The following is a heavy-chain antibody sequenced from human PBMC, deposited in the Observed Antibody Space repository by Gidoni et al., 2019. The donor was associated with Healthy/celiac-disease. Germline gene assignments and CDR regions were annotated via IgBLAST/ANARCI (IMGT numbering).Heavy chain of an antibody. CDR3: TTDSSGYYYGDAFDI. Sequence: EVQLVESGGGLVKPGGSLRLSCAASGFTFSNAWMSWVRQAPGKGLEWVGRIKSKTDGGTTDYAAPVKGRFTISRDDSKNTLYLQMNSLKTEDTAVYYCTTDSSGYYYGDAFDIWGQGTMVTVSS. CDR1: GFTFSNAW. V-gene: IGHV3-15*01. D-gene: IGHD3-22*01. J-gene: IGHJ3*02. CDR2: IKSKTDGGTT.